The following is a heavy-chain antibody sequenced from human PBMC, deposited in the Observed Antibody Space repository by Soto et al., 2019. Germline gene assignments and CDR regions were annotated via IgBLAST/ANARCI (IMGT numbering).Heavy chain of an antibody. CDR2: IYPGDSDT. CDR1: GYSFTSYW. J-gene: IGHJ6*03. D-gene: IGHD2-15*01. CDR3: ARHLTHSLGSELRYYYYYCMDA. Sequence: GESLKISCKGSGYSFTSYWIGWVRQMPGKGLELMGIIYPGDSDTRYSPSFQGQITIPADKSISTAYLQWSSLKATDTAMYYFARHLTHSLGSELRYYYYYCMDAWGKGTTVTVSS. V-gene: IGHV5-51*01.